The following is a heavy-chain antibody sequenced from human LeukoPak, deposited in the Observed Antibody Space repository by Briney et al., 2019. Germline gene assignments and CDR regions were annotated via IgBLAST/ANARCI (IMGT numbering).Heavy chain of an antibody. CDR3: ARDRINWGLDY. J-gene: IGHJ4*02. V-gene: IGHV4-39*07. CDR1: GGSISSSRYY. D-gene: IGHD7-27*01. Sequence: PSETLSLTCTVSGGSISSSRYYWGWIRQPPGKGLEWIGSFYYGGSTFHNPSLKSRVTISVDMSKNQFSLNLSSVTAADTAVYYCARDRINWGLDYWGQGTLVTVSS. CDR2: FYYGGST.